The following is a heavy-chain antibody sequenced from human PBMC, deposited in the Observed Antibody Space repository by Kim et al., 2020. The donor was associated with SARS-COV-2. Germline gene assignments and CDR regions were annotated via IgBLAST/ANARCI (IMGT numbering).Heavy chain of an antibody. D-gene: IGHD2-2*01. V-gene: IGHV3-23*01. Sequence: SVKRRFTISRDNSKITLHLQMNSLRAEDTAVYYCVKLGTIVVVPAAVFDYWGQGSLVSVSS. CDR3: VKLGTIVVVPAAVFDY. J-gene: IGHJ4*02.